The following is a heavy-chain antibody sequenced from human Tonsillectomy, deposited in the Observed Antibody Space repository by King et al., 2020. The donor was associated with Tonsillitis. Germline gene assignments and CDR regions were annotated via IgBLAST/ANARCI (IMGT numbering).Heavy chain of an antibody. CDR1: GGSFSGYY. CDR3: AAPITTAIN. V-gene: IGHV4-34*01. D-gene: IGHD2-21*02. Sequence: HVQLQQWGAGLSKPSETLSLTCAVYGGSFSGYYWSWIRQPPGKGLEWIGEINHSGSTNYNPSLKSRVTISVDTSKNQFSLKLSSVTAADTAVYYCAAPITTAINWGRGTLVTVSS. J-gene: IGHJ4*02. CDR2: INHSGST.